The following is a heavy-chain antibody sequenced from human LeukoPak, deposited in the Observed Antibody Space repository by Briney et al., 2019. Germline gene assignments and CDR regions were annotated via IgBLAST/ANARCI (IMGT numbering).Heavy chain of an antibody. D-gene: IGHD4-11*01. Sequence: GGSLRLSCAASGFTFNSYWMHWVRQAPGKGLVWVSRIDEDGKTIDYADSVKGRFTISRDNAKNSLYLQMNSLRAEDTAVYYCARVSLPVYSNYYFDYWGQGTLVTVSS. CDR3: ARVSLPVYSNYYFDY. V-gene: IGHV3-74*01. CDR2: IDEDGKTI. J-gene: IGHJ4*02. CDR1: GFTFNSYW.